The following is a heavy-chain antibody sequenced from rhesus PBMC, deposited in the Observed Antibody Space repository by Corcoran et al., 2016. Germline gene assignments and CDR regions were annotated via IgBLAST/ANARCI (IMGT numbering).Heavy chain of an antibody. CDR3: ARGSPYYNIWTGYYTGFDY. D-gene: IGHD3-3*01. J-gene: IGHJ4*01. CDR1: GGSISDSYY. V-gene: IGHV4S7*01. Sequence: QVQLQESGPGLVKPSETLSLTCAVPGGSISDSYYWNWIRQPPGKGLGWVGNIYGSSGSTYYNPSLKSRVTISKDTSKNQFSLKLSSVTAADTAVYYCARGSPYYNIWTGYYTGFDYWGQGVLVTVSS. CDR2: IYGSSGST.